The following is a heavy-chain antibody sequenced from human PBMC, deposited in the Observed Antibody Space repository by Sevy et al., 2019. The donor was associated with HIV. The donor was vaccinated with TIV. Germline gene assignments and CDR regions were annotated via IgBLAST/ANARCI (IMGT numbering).Heavy chain of an antibody. CDR2: ISYDGSNK. V-gene: IGHV3-30-3*01. CDR3: AILGVDCVSTNCYGMRSLSFDF. CDR1: GFTFSSYA. J-gene: IGHJ4*02. Sequence: GGSLRLSCAASGFTFSSYAMHWVRQAPGKGLEWVAVISYDGSNKYYPDSVKGRFTISRDNAKNTLYLQMNRLRPEDTAVYFCAILGVDCVSTNCYGMRSLSFDFWGQGTLVTVSS. D-gene: IGHD2-2*01.